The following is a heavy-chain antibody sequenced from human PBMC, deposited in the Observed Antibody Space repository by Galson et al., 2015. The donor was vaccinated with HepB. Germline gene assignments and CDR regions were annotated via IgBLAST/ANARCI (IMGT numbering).Heavy chain of an antibody. CDR3: ARDSSYYHMDV. J-gene: IGHJ6*03. V-gene: IGHV1-69*04. CDR1: GGTFSSYA. Sequence: SVKVSCKASGGTFSSYAISWVRQAPGQGLEWMGRIIPILGIANYAQKFQGRVTITADKSTSTAYMELSSLRSEDTAVYYCARDSSYYHMDVWGKGTTVTVSS. CDR2: IIPILGIA.